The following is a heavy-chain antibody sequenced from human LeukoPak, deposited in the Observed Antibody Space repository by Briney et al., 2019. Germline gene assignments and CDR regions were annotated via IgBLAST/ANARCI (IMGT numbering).Heavy chain of an antibody. CDR2: INHSGST. CDR1: GGSFSGYY. V-gene: IGHV4-34*01. CDR3: ARRSLLWFGEFLDYFDY. Sequence: SETLSLTCAVYGGSFSGYYWSWIRQPPGKGLEWIREINHSGSTNYNPSLKSRVTISVDTSKNQFSLKLSSVTAADTAVYYCARRSLLWFGEFLDYFDYWGQGTLVTVSS. D-gene: IGHD3-10*01. J-gene: IGHJ4*02.